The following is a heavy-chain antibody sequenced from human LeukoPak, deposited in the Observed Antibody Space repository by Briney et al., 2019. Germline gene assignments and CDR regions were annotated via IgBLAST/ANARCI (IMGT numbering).Heavy chain of an antibody. CDR3: ATRYCSGTSCYRGAFDV. J-gene: IGHJ3*01. V-gene: IGHV3-66*02. CDR1: GFTVSSNY. Sequence: PGGSLRLSCAASGFTVSSNYMSWVRQAPGKGLEWVSLIYSGGDTHYADSVKGRFTISRDNSKNTLYLQMNNLRADDTAVYYCATRYCSGTSCYRGAFDVWGQGTMVTVSS. CDR2: IYSGGDT. D-gene: IGHD2-2*02.